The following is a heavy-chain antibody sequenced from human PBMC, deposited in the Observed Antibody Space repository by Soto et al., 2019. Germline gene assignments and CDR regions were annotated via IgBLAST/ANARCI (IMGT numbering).Heavy chain of an antibody. V-gene: IGHV1-69*01. D-gene: IGHD5-18*01. CDR1: GGSFTYT. J-gene: IGHJ6*02. CDR3: ARLHSHGTYGMDV. CDR2: IIPIFGTT. Sequence: QMHLVQSGAEVKKPGSSVKVSCKASGGSFTYTLSWVRQAPGQGLELMGGIIPIFGTTNYAQKFQGRVTITADESTKTAYMELSTLRSEDTAVYYCARLHSHGTYGMDVWVQGTTVTVSS.